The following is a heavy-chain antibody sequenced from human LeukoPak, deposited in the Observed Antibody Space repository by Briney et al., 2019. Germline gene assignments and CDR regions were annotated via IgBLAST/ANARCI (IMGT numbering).Heavy chain of an antibody. CDR2: IYPGDSDT. Sequence: GESLKISCKGSGYSFTSYWIGWVRQMPGKGLEWMGIIYPGDSDTRYSPSFQGQVTISADKSISTAYLQWSSLKASDTAMYYCARQLGYCSGGSCYSRENYYGMDVWGQGTTVTVSS. V-gene: IGHV5-51*01. CDR1: GYSFTSYW. J-gene: IGHJ6*02. CDR3: ARQLGYCSGGSCYSRENYYGMDV. D-gene: IGHD2-15*01.